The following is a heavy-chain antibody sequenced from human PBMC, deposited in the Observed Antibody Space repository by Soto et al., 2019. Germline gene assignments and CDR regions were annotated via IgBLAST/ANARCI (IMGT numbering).Heavy chain of an antibody. J-gene: IGHJ4*02. CDR3: ARGGIAAAAPPDY. V-gene: IGHV4-31*03. CDR1: GGSISSGGYY. Sequence: QVQLQESGPGLVKPSQTLSLTCTVSGGSISSGGYYWSWIRQHPGKGLEWIGYIYYSGSTYYNPSLERRVTMSVDTSKNQFSLKLSSVTAADTAVYYCARGGIAAAAPPDYWGQGTLVTVSS. CDR2: IYYSGST. D-gene: IGHD6-13*01.